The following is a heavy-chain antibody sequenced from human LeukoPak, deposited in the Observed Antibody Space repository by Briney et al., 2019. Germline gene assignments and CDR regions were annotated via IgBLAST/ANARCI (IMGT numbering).Heavy chain of an antibody. CDR1: GFTFTNAW. CDR2: IKSKTDGGTT. J-gene: IGHJ4*02. CDR3: TTHLPYNS. V-gene: IGHV3-15*01. D-gene: IGHD1-14*01. Sequence: TGGSLRLSCAASGFTFTNAWMSWVRQAPGRGLEWVGRIKSKTDGGTTDYAAPVKGRFTISRDDSKNTLFLQMNSLKTEDTAVHYCTTHLPYNSWGQGTLVTVSS.